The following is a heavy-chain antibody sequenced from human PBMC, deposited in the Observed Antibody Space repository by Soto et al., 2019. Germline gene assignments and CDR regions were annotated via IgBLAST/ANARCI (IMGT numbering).Heavy chain of an antibody. J-gene: IGHJ5*02. CDR2: IIPILGIA. V-gene: IGHV1-69*08. CDR3: ARDANWFDP. CDR1: GGTFSGYT. Sequence: QVQLVQSGAEVKKPGSSVKVSCKASGGTFSGYTISWVRQAPGQGLEWMGRIIPILGIANYAQKLQGRVTITEEKSTSTAYMEMSSQISEDTAVYYCARDANWFDPWGQGTLVNVSS.